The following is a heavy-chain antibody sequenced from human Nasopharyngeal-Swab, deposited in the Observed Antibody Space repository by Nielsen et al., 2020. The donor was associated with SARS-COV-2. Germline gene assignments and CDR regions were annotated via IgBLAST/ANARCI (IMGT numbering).Heavy chain of an antibody. J-gene: IGHJ5*02. CDR3: VRDSRKYCRNIDCYMGNWFDP. CDR2: ISHDETNK. Sequence: GESLKISCAASGFTLSSYAMHWVRQAPGKGLEWVAVISHDETNKDYADSVKGRFSVSRDNSMNTVYLQMSSLRSEDTAIYYCVRDSRKYCRNIDCYMGNWFDPWGQGTLVTVSS. D-gene: IGHD2-21*02. CDR1: GFTLSSYA. V-gene: IGHV3-30-3*01.